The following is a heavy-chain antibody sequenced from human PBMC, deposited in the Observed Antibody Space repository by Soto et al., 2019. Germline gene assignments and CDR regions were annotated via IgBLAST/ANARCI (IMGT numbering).Heavy chain of an antibody. D-gene: IGHD4-4*01. J-gene: IGHJ4*02. V-gene: IGHV3-7*03. CDR3: AGWGGHDYNY. CDR1: GFTFSDFY. CDR2: IRPDGYGR. Sequence: EVQLVQSGGGLVQPGGSLRLCCVVSGFTFSDFYMNWVRQAPGKGLGWVANIRPDGYGRNLVESVKGQFTTSRDNAKNSLFLQMNSLRADDTAVYYCAGWGGHDYNYWGQGILVTVSS.